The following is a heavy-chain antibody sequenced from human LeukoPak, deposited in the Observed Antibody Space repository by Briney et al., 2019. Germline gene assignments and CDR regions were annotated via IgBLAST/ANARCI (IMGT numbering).Heavy chain of an antibody. V-gene: IGHV4-4*09. J-gene: IGHJ4*02. CDR1: VGSICIIY. D-gene: IGHD6-13*01. CDR3: ARHQQQLVTEYDY. CDR2: NSPSGST. Sequence: SETLSLTCTVSVGSICIIYWSCIPEPPGGGVECIGYNSPSGSTSYNPSLKRRVTISVDTSNNQFSLKLTSVTAADTALYYCARHQQQLVTEYDYWGQGTLVTVSS.